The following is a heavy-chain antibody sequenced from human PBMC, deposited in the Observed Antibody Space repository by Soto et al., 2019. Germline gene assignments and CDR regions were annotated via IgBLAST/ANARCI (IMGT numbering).Heavy chain of an antibody. D-gene: IGHD3-9*01. CDR3: AREETDWPLAYGFGV. CDR2: IGTRSDI. Sequence: VRPAPGKGLEWVSSIGTRSDIYYADSVKGRFTISRDNAKNSLSLQMNSMTAEDTAVYYCAREETDWPLAYGFGVWGQGTTVTVSS. V-gene: IGHV3-21*01. J-gene: IGHJ6*02.